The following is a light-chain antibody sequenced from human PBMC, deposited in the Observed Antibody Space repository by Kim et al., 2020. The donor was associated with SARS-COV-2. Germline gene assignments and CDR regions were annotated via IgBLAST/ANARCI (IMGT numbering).Light chain of an antibody. V-gene: IGKV3-20*01. Sequence: SPGERATRSCRTSQSIGNNYLAWYQQKPGQAPRLLIYDASRRATGIPDRFSGSGSGTDFSLTISRLEPEDFALFYCQQYGHSPLTFGGGTKVDIK. CDR3: QQYGHSPLT. CDR2: DAS. J-gene: IGKJ4*01. CDR1: QSIGNNY.